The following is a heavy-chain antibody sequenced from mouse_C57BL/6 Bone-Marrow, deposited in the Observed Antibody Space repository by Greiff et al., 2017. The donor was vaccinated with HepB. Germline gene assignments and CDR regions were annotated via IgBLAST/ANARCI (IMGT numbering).Heavy chain of an antibody. J-gene: IGHJ3*01. CDR3: ARSSTTVEFAY. V-gene: IGHV1-81*01. D-gene: IGHD1-1*01. CDR2: IYPRSGNT. CDR1: GYTFTSYG. Sequence: VMLVESGAELARPGASVKLSCKASGYTFTSYGISWVKQRTGQGLEWIGEIYPRSGNTYYNEKFKGKATLTADKSSSTAYMELRSLTSEDSAVYFCARSSTTVEFAYWGQGTLVTVSA.